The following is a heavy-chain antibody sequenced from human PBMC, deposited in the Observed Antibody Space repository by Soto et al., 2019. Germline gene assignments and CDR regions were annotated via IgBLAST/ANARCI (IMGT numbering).Heavy chain of an antibody. D-gene: IGHD2-15*01. CDR2: ISSSGSTI. V-gene: IGHV3-48*03. CDR3: ARVYCTGGSCYFAFDI. J-gene: IGHJ3*02. Sequence: GGSLRLSCAASGFTFSSYEMNWVRQAPGKGLEWVSYISSSGSTIYYADSVKGRFTISRDNAKNSLYLQMNSLRAEDTAVYYCARVYCTGGSCYFAFDIWVQGTMVTVSS. CDR1: GFTFSSYE.